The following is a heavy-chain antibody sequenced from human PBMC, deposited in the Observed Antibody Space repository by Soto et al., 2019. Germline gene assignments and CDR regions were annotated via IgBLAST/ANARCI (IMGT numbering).Heavy chain of an antibody. D-gene: IGHD1-7*01. Sequence: PGGSLRLSCAASGFTFSSYSMNWVRQAPGKGLEWVSSISSSSSYIYYADSVKGRFTISRDNAKNSLYLQMNSLRAEDTAVYYCARDIEGLELDGMDGWGQGTTVTVSS. CDR2: ISSSSSYI. CDR3: ARDIEGLELDGMDG. V-gene: IGHV3-21*01. J-gene: IGHJ6*02. CDR1: GFTFSSYS.